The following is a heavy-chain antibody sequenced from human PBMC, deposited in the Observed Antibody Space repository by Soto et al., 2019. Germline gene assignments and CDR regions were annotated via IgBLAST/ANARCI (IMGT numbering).Heavy chain of an antibody. Sequence: SVPLSHACTVSGGSISSYSWSWFRQPPGKGLEWIGYIYYSGSTKYNPSLKSRVTISVDTYKNQFSLKLSSVTAADTAVYYCARNTLYPYYYVSGNKYYYYYYARDVRAQGTTVTVSS. CDR1: GGSISSYS. CDR3: ARNTLYPYYYVSGNKYYYYYYARDV. D-gene: IGHD3-10*01. CDR2: IYYSGST. V-gene: IGHV4-59*01. J-gene: IGHJ6*02.